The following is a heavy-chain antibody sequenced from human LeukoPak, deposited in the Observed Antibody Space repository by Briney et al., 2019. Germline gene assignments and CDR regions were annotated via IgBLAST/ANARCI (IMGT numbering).Heavy chain of an antibody. V-gene: IGHV4-31*03. D-gene: IGHD3-22*01. CDR2: IYYSGST. J-gene: IGHJ4*02. Sequence: SQTLSLTCTVSGGSISSGGYYWSWIRQHPGKGLEWIGYIYYSGSTYYNPSLKSRVTISVDTSKNQFSLKLSSVTAADTAVYYCARDYYDSSGYLYFDYWGQGTLVTVSS. CDR3: ARDYYDSSGYLYFDY. CDR1: GGSISSGGYY.